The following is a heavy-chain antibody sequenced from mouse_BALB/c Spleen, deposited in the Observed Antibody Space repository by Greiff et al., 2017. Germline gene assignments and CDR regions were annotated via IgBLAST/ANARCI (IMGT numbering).Heavy chain of an antibody. D-gene: IGHD2-4*01. CDR2: IWAGGST. Sequence: QVQLQQSGPGLVAPSQSLSITCTVSGFSLTSYGVHWVRQPPGKGLEWLGVIWAGGSTNYNSALMSRLSISKDNSKSQVFLKMNSLQTDDTAMYYCARDSDDYYDAMDYWGQGTSVTVSS. CDR1: GFSLTSYG. V-gene: IGHV2-9*02. J-gene: IGHJ4*01. CDR3: ARDSDDYYDAMDY.